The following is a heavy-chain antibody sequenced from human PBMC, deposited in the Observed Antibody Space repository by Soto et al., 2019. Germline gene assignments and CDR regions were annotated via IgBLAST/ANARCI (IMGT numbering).Heavy chain of an antibody. Sequence: QITLKESGPTLVRPTQTLTLTCTFSGFSLTTSGVGVGWIRQPPGKAPEWLALIFWNDDRRYSPTLRNRITITKDTSKNQVVLMMTNMDPVDTATYYCGHRRVGPGWIYGSPRYYWDSWGQGTLVTVSS. CDR1: GFSLTTSGVG. CDR2: IFWNDDR. D-gene: IGHD3-10*01. CDR3: GHRRVGPGWIYGSPRYYWDS. V-gene: IGHV2-5*01. J-gene: IGHJ4*02.